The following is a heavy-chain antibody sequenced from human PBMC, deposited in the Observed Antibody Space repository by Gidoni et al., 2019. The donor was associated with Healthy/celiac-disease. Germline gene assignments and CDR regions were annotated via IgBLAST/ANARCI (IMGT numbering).Heavy chain of an antibody. CDR2: IWYDGSNK. CDR1: GFTFSSYG. V-gene: IGHV3-33*01. Sequence: QVQLVESGGGVVQPGGSLRLSCAASGFTFSSYGMHWVRQAPGKGLEWVAVIWYDGSNKYYADSVKGRFTISRDNSKNTLYLQMNSLRAEETAVYYCARERTSLRRGLLYGMDVWGQGTTVTVSS. J-gene: IGHJ6*02. CDR3: ARERTSLRRGLLYGMDV. D-gene: IGHD2-8*01.